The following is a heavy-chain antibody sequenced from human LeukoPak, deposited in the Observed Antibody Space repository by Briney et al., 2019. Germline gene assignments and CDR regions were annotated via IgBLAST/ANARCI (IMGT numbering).Heavy chain of an antibody. Sequence: PSETLSLTCTVSGVSISSSYWSWVRQPPGKGLEWVGYIYYSGDSNYNPSLKSRATISVDTSKSQFSLKVSSVTAADTAIYYCARHTCARPFDSWGQGTPVTVSS. D-gene: IGHD6-6*01. J-gene: IGHJ4*02. CDR2: IYYSGDS. CDR1: GVSISSSY. V-gene: IGHV4-59*08. CDR3: ARHTCARPFDS.